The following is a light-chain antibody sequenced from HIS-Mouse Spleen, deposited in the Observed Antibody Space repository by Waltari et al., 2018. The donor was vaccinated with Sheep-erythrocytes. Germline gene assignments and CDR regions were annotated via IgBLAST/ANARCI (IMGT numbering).Light chain of an antibody. J-gene: IGLJ3*02. CDR3: CSYAGSSTPWV. V-gene: IGLV2-23*01. Sequence: QSALTQPRSVSGSPGQSVTISCTGTSSDVGGYNYVPWYQQHPGKAPKLMIYEGSKRPSGVSNRFSGSKSGNTASLTISGLQAEDEVDYYCCSYAGSSTPWVFGGGTKLTVL. CDR2: EGS. CDR1: SSDVGGYNY.